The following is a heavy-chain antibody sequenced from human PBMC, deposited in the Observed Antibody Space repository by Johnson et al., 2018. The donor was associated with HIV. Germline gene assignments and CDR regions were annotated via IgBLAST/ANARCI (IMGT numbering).Heavy chain of an antibody. CDR3: ARATYYYDTSGYLTRPRAFDV. CDR1: GFTFDEYD. Sequence: EVHLVESGGGVARPGGSLRLSCEASGFTFDEYDMSWVRQAPGKGLEWVSGINWNGGTPGSADSVKNRFTISRDNAKNSLYLQMNSLRAEDTALYYCARATYYYDTSGYLTRPRAFDVWGQGTMVTVSS. V-gene: IGHV3-20*04. J-gene: IGHJ3*01. CDR2: INWNGGTP. D-gene: IGHD3-22*01.